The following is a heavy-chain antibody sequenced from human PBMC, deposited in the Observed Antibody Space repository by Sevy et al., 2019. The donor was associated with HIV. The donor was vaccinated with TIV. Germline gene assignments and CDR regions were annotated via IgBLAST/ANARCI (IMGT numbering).Heavy chain of an antibody. V-gene: IGHV3-33*06. CDR1: GFAFSRYG. Sequence: GGSLRLSCGASGFAFSRYGMHWVRQAPGKGLEWVAVIWHDGNYKYYADSVKGRFTISRDNSKNTLYLQMNSLTAEDTAVYYCAKAGVRVGGTFDLFYFDYWGQGTLVTVSS. D-gene: IGHD6-19*01. CDR3: AKAGVRVGGTFDLFYFDY. J-gene: IGHJ4*02. CDR2: IWHDGNYK.